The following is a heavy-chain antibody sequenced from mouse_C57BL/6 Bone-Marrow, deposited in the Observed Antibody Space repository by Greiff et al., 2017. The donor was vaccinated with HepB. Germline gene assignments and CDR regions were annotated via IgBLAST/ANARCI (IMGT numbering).Heavy chain of an antibody. J-gene: IGHJ3*01. CDR1: GFTFSSYG. CDR3: ARYYYGPQAFAY. CDR2: ISSGGSYT. D-gene: IGHD1-1*01. Sequence: EVQLVESGGDLVKPGGSLKLSCAASGFTFSSYGMSWVRQTPDKRLEWVATISSGGSYTYYPDSVKGRFTISRDNAKNTLYLQMSSLKSEDTAMYYCARYYYGPQAFAYWGQGTLVTVSA. V-gene: IGHV5-6*01.